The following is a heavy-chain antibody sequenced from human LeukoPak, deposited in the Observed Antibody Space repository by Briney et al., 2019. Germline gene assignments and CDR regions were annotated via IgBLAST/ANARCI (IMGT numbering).Heavy chain of an antibody. D-gene: IGHD6-13*01. J-gene: IGHJ4*02. CDR2: IYYTGST. CDR1: GGSIGSYY. V-gene: IGHV4-59*01. Sequence: KPSETLSLTCTVSGGSIGSYYWSWIRQPPGKGLEWIGYIYYTGSTNYNPSLKSRVTISVDTSKNQFSLKLSSVTAADTAVYYCARQQLSQLYYFDNWGQGTLVTVSS. CDR3: ARQQLSQLYYFDN.